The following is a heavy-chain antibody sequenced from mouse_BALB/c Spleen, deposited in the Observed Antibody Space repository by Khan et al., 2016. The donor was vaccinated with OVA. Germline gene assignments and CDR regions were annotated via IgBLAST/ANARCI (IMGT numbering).Heavy chain of an antibody. D-gene: IGHD3-1*01. V-gene: IGHV1-63*02. CDR1: GYTFSNYW. CDR3: ARRGAARATWDYFDY. CDR2: IYPGGGYT. Sequence: VQLQESGTELARPGTSVKMSCKAAGYTFSNYWIGWVKQRPGHGLEWIGDIYPGGGYTNYNENFKGKATLTADTSSSTAYMQLSSLASEDSAIYYFARRGAARATWDYFDYWGQGTTLTVSS. J-gene: IGHJ2*01.